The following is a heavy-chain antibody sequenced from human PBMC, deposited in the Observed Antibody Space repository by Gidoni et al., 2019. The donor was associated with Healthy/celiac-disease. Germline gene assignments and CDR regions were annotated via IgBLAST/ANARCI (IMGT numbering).Heavy chain of an antibody. CDR2: IIPIFGTA. Sequence: QVQLVQSGAEGKKHGSSVKVYGKASGGTFSSYAISWVRQAPGQGLEWMGGIIPIFGTANYAQKFQGRVTITADESTSTAYMELRSLRSEDTAVYYCASDSSSRVANYWGQGTLVTVSS. CDR3: ASDSSSRVANY. CDR1: GGTFSSYA. D-gene: IGHD6-13*01. V-gene: IGHV1-69*01. J-gene: IGHJ4*02.